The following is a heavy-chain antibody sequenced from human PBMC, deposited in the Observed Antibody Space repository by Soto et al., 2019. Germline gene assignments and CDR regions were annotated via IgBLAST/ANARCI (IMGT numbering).Heavy chain of an antibody. CDR1: GVTFSVYA. CDR2: ISGSCAAT. D-gene: IGHD2-2*01. V-gene: IGHV3-23*01. Sequence: GGSLGLSCGASGVTFSVYAMSWVRPATGKGLDWVSAISGSCAATYYADSVKGRFTVSRDDSKNTLFLQMNSLRAEDTAVYYCAKTFTILPPGYGMDVWGQGTTVTVSS. CDR3: AKTFTILPPGYGMDV. J-gene: IGHJ6*02.